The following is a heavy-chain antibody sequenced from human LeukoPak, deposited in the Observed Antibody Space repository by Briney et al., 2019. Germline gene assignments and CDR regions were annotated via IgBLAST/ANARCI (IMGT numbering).Heavy chain of an antibody. V-gene: IGHV4-61*02. CDR2: IYTSGST. J-gene: IGHJ4*02. CDR1: GGSISSGSYY. Sequence: PSQTLSLTCTVSGGSISSGSYYWSWIRQPAGKGLEWIGRIYTSGSTNYNPSLKSRVTISVDTSKNQFSLKLSSVTAADTAVYYCSGYNDYWGQGTLVTVSS. D-gene: IGHD3-22*01. CDR3: SGYNDY.